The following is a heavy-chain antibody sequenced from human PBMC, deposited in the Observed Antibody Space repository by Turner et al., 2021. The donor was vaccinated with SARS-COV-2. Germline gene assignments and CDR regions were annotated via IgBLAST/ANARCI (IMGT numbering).Heavy chain of an antibody. CDR3: ARDLYYYGMDV. J-gene: IGHJ6*02. V-gene: IGHV3-23*01. Sequence: EVQLLESGGGLVQPGGSLRLSCAASGFTFSSYAMRWVRQAPGKGLEGVSAISVSGGSTYYADSVMGRFTISRDNSKNTLYLQMNSLRAEDTAVYYCARDLYYYGMDVWGQGTTVTVSS. CDR1: GFTFSSYA. CDR2: ISVSGGST.